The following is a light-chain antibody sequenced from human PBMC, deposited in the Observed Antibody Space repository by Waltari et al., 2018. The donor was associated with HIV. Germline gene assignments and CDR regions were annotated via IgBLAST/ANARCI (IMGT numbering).Light chain of an antibody. Sequence: HSALTQPRPVSGSPGPSVTVSCTGTSSDVGGYNYVSWYQQHPGKAPKLMIYDVNKRPSGVPDRFSGSKSGNTASLTIYGLQAEDEADYYCCSYAGNYTLVFGGGTKLTVL. V-gene: IGLV2-11*01. CDR3: CSYAGNYTLV. J-gene: IGLJ2*01. CDR1: SSDVGGYNY. CDR2: DVN.